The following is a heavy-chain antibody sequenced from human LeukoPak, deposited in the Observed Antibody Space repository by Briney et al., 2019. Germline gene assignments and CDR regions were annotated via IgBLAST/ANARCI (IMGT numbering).Heavy chain of an antibody. CDR3: ERAGSTQPYYYGMDV. D-gene: IGHD2-2*01. J-gene: IGHJ6*02. CDR1: GYSFTSYW. V-gene: IGHV5-51*01. CDR2: IYPGDSDT. Sequence: GESLKISCKGSGYSFTSYWIGWVRQMPGEGLEWMGIIYPGDSDTRYSPSFQGQVTISADKSISTAYLQWSSLKASDTAMYYCERAGSTQPYYYGMDVWGQGTTVTVSS.